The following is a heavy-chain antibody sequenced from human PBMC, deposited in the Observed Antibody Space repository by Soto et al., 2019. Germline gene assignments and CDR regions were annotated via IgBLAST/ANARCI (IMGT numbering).Heavy chain of an antibody. CDR2: IVVGSGNT. D-gene: IGHD2-15*01. J-gene: IGHJ3*02. CDR3: AAPYCSGGSCYPYAFDI. CDR1: GFTFTSSA. V-gene: IGHV1-58*01. Sequence: SVKGSCKASGFTFTSSAVQWGRQARVQRLEWIGWIVVGSGNTNYAQKFQERVTITRDMSTSTAYMELSSLRSEDTAVYYCAAPYCSGGSCYPYAFDIWGQGTMVTVSS.